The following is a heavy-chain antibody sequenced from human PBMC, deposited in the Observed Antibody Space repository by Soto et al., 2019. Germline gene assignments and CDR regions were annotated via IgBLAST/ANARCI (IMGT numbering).Heavy chain of an antibody. V-gene: IGHV4-4*02. D-gene: IGHD3-22*01. CDR1: GGSISSNNW. Sequence: SETLSITCAVCGGSISSNNWWRWVRQPPGKGLEWIGEIYHSGSTNYNPSLKSRVTISVDKSKNQFSLILNSVTAADTAIYYCARAHYGPSGYYFDSWGQGTLVTVSS. CDR2: IYHSGST. CDR3: ARAHYGPSGYYFDS. J-gene: IGHJ4*02.